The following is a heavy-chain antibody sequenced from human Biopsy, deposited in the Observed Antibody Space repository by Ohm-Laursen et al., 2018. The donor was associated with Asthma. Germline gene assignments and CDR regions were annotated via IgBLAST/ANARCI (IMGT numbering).Heavy chain of an antibody. J-gene: IGHJ4*02. CDR3: ARKAGSFISRTCYSLDF. V-gene: IGHV1-69*13. CDR1: GGTFNTYV. D-gene: IGHD2-15*01. Sequence: ASVKVSCKSLGGTFNTYVIGWVRQAPGQGLEWMGGINSVFGTTTYPQKFQDRVTITADDSTSTVYMELSSLRSEDTAVYYCARKAGSFISRTCYSLDFWGQGTLVTASS. CDR2: INSVFGTT.